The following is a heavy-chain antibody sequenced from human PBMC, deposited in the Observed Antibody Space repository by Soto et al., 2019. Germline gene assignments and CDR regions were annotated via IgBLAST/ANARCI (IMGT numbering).Heavy chain of an antibody. CDR2: ISGSGGST. D-gene: IGHD2-8*01. J-gene: IGHJ4*02. CDR3: ATSVSPRRVYAIHFDY. CDR1: GFTFSSYA. Sequence: EVQLLESGGGLVQPGGSLRLSCAASGFTFSSYAMSWVRQAPGKGLEWVSAISGSGGSTYYADSVKGRFTISRDNSKNTLYLQMNSLRAEDTAVYYCATSVSPRRVYAIHFDYWGQGTLVTVSS. V-gene: IGHV3-23*01.